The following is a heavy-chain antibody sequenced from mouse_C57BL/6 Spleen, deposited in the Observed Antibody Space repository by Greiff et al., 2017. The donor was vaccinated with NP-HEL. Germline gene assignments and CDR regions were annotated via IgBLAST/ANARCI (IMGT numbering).Heavy chain of an antibody. J-gene: IGHJ1*03. D-gene: IGHD2-3*01. CDR2: IHPNSGST. CDR3: ARVGYYPSYWYFDV. V-gene: IGHV1-64*01. Sequence: QVQLKQPGAELVKPGASVKLSCKASGYTFTSYWMHWVKQRPGQGLEWIGMIHPNSGSTNYNEKFKSKATLTVDKSSSTAYMQLSSLTSEDSAVYYCARVGYYPSYWYFDVWGTGTTVTVSS. CDR1: GYTFTSYW.